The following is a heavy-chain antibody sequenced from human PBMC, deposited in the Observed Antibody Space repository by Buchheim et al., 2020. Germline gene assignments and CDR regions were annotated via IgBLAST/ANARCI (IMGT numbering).Heavy chain of an antibody. V-gene: IGHV3-7*01. CDR3: ARGIQLWDPFDAFDI. J-gene: IGHJ3*02. CDR2: IKQDGSEK. Sequence: EVQLLESGGGLVQPGGSLRLSCAASGFTFSSYAMSWVRQAPGKGLEWVANIKQDGSEKYYVDSVKGRFTISRDNAKNSLYLQMNSLRAEDTAVYYCARGIQLWDPFDAFDIWGQGT. CDR1: GFTFSSYA. D-gene: IGHD5-18*01.